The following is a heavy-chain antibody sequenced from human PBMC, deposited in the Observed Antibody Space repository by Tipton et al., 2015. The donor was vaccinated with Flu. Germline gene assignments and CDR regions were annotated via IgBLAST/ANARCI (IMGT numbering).Heavy chain of an antibody. V-gene: IGHV1-69*04. CDR1: GGTFSSYG. D-gene: IGHD6-6*01. J-gene: IGHJ4*02. CDR3: ARGRSYSSSSGWGSDGTDY. CDR2: TIPILGIT. Sequence: QVQLVQSGAEVKKPGSSVKVSCKASGGTFSSYGISWVRQAPGQGFEWMGRTIPILGITNYAHKFRGRVTITADSSTYTVYMELSSLRSEDTAVYYCARGRSYSSSSGWGSDGTDYWGQGTLVTVSS.